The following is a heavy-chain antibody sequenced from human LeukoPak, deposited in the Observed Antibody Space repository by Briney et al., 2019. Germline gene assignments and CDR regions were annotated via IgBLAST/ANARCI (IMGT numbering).Heavy chain of an antibody. CDR3: AKDMGTGRDGYNYRRPLKWDD. CDR2: IKQDGSEK. V-gene: IGHV3-7*03. Sequence: PVGSLRLPCAASGFTFSSYSMNWVRQAPGKGLEWVANIKQDGSEKYYADSVKGRFTISRDNAKNSLYLQMNSLRAEDTALYYCAKDMGTGRDGYNYRRPLKWDDWGQGTLVTVSS. D-gene: IGHD5-24*01. J-gene: IGHJ4*02. CDR1: GFTFSSYS.